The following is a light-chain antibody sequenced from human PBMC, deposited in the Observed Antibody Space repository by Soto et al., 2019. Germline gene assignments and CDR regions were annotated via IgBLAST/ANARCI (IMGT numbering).Light chain of an antibody. CDR1: QSLLHSNGYSC. CDR3: MQALQSPVT. CDR2: LAS. Sequence: DIVMSQSPLSLPVTPGETVSISCRSSQSLLHSNGYSCLDWYLQKPGQSPQLLIHLASTRASGVPDRFSGSGSGTDFTLKICRVEAEDVGVYYCMQALQSPVTFGGGTRVEIK. J-gene: IGKJ4*01. V-gene: IGKV2-28*01.